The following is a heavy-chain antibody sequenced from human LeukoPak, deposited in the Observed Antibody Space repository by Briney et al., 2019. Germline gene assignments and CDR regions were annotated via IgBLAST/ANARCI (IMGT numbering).Heavy chain of an antibody. Sequence: GGSLRLSCAASGFTFNDSAMHWVRQASGKGLEWVGRIRIKAISYATPYAASVKGRLTISRDHSKNTPYLQMNSLKAEDTAVYHCTRLRAYYDSSGLRNGMDVWGKGTTVTVSS. V-gene: IGHV3-73*01. CDR1: GFTFNDSA. CDR3: TRLRAYYDSSGLRNGMDV. J-gene: IGHJ6*04. D-gene: IGHD3-22*01. CDR2: IRIKAISYAT.